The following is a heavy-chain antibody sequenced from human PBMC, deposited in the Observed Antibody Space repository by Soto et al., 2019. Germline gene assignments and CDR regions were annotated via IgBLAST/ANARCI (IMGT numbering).Heavy chain of an antibody. CDR3: ARGDPYYDFWSGYYMDHYYGLAV. V-gene: IGHV1-8*01. Sequence: EASVKVSCKASGYTLTSYDINWVRQATGQGLEWMGWMNPNSGNTGYAQKFQGRVTMTRNTSISTAYMELSSLRSEDTAVYYCARGDPYYDFWSGYYMDHYYGLAVWGQGTTVTVSS. J-gene: IGHJ6*02. CDR2: MNPNSGNT. CDR1: GYTLTSYD. D-gene: IGHD3-3*01.